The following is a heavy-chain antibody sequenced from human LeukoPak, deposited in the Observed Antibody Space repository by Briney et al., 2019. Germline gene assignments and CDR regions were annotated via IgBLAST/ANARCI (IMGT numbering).Heavy chain of an antibody. CDR3: TKSMEKYYYYGMDA. CDR1: GFTFSSYA. CDR2: ISYAGTYE. J-gene: IGHJ6*02. D-gene: IGHD2/OR15-2a*01. V-gene: IGHV3-30-3*01. Sequence: GGSLRLSCAAPGFTFSSYAMHWVRQAPGKGLEWVAVISYAGTYENYAESVKGRFSISRDNSKNILSLQMNSLRVEDTAVYYCTKSMEKYYYYGMDAWGQGTTVTVSS.